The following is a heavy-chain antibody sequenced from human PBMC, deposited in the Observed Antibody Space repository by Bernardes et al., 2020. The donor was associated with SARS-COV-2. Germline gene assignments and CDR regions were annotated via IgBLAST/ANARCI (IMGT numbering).Heavy chain of an antibody. Sequence: VGSLRLSCAVSGFTFSSYWMHWIRQAPGKGLVWVSRINGDGTSTSYADSVKGRFTISRDNAKNTLNLQMNSLSAEDTAVYYCARGAYSLNKSGPRSVFDIWGQATMVTVSS. V-gene: IGHV3-74*01. J-gene: IGHJ3*02. CDR2: INGDGTST. CDR1: GFTFSSYW. D-gene: IGHD1-26*01. CDR3: ARGAYSLNKSGPRSVFDI.